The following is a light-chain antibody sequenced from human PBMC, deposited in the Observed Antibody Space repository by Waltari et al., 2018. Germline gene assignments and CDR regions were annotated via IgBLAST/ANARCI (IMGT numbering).Light chain of an antibody. V-gene: IGKV3D-20*02. CDR2: GAS. CDR1: QSVNTNY. J-gene: IGKJ4*01. Sequence: EIVLTQSPGTLSLSPGDRATLSCRASQSVNTNYLAWYLQKPGQAPRLLIYGASNRATGIPDRFSGSGSGTEFTLTISRLEPEDFAVYFCQQRSHWPTFGGGTKVEIK. CDR3: QQRSHWPT.